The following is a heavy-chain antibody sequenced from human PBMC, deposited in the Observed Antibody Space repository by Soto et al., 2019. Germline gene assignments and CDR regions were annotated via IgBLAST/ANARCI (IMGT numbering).Heavy chain of an antibody. CDR3: AITPNCGRDCSADRYWYFGI. Sequence: EVQLLESGGNLVQPGGSLRLSCAASGINFNNYAMSWVRQAPGKGLEWVSAISGGGLSTYSADSVKGRSTISRDNSRNTLFLQMNALRVEDTAIYYCAITPNCGRDCSADRYWYFGIWGRGTLVTVSS. CDR2: ISGGGLST. J-gene: IGHJ2*01. D-gene: IGHD2-21*02. V-gene: IGHV3-23*01. CDR1: GINFNNYA.